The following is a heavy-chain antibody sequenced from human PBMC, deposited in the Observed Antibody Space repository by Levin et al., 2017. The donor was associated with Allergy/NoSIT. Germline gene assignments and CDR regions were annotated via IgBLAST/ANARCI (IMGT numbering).Heavy chain of an antibody. CDR1: GFTFSSCW. D-gene: IGHD5-12*01. Sequence: GGSLRLSCAASGFTFSSCWMHWVRQAPGKGLVWVSRINSDGGTTTYADSVKGRFTISRDNAKNSLYLQMNSLRAEDTAVYYCARRIVTTGGSESFDIWGQGTMVTVSS. J-gene: IGHJ3*02. CDR3: ARRIVTTGGSESFDI. V-gene: IGHV3-74*01. CDR2: INSDGGTT.